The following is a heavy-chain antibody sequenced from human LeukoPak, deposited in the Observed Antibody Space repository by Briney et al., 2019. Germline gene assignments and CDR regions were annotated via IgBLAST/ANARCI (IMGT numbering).Heavy chain of an antibody. CDR2: INPNSGGT. D-gene: IGHD6-13*01. V-gene: IGHV1-2*02. CDR3: ARPKGAAAVVRFDP. Sequence: ASVKVSCKASGYTFTGYYIHWVRHAPGQGLEWMGWINPNSGGTNYAQKFQGRVTMTRDTSISTAYMELSRLRSDDTAVYYCARPKGAAAVVRFDPWGQGTLVTVSS. J-gene: IGHJ5*02. CDR1: GYTFTGYY.